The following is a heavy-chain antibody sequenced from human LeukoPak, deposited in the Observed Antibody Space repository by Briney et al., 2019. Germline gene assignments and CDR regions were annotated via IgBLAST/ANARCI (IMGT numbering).Heavy chain of an antibody. CDR1: GGSISSYY. J-gene: IGHJ4*02. CDR2: IYYSGST. Sequence: SETLSLTCSVSGGSISSYYWSWIRQPPGKGLEWIGYIYYSGSTNYNPSLKSRVTISVDRSKNQFSLKLSSVTAADTAVYYCARGFYDTSAYYYGIFDYWGQGTVVIVSS. CDR3: ARGFYDTSAYYYGIFDY. V-gene: IGHV4-59*01. D-gene: IGHD3-22*01.